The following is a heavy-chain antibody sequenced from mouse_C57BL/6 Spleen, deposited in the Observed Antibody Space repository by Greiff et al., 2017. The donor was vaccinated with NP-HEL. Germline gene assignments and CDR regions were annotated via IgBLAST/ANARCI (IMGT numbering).Heavy chain of an antibody. Sequence: VQLQQSGAELVRPGASVKLSCTASGFNITDDYMHWVKQRPEQGLEWIGWIDPENGDTEYASKFQGKATITADKSSNTAYLQLSSLTSEDTAVDYCTTGSYYYAMDYWGQGTSVTVSA. CDR1: GFNITDDY. J-gene: IGHJ4*01. CDR2: IDPENGDT. CDR3: TTGSYYYAMDY. V-gene: IGHV14-4*01.